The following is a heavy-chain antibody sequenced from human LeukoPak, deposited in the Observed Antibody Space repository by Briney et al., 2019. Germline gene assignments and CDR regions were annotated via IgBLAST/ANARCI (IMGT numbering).Heavy chain of an antibody. J-gene: IGHJ4*02. CDR1: GFTFSGSA. CDR3: TATYYYGSGSYFTPDY. CDR2: IRSKANSYAT. Sequence: PGGSLKLSCAASGFTFSGSAMHWVRQASGKGLEWVGRIRSKANSYATAYAASVKDRFTISRDDSKNTAYLQMNSLKTEDTAVYYCTATYYYGSGSYFTPDYWGQGTLVTVSS. V-gene: IGHV3-73*01. D-gene: IGHD3-10*01.